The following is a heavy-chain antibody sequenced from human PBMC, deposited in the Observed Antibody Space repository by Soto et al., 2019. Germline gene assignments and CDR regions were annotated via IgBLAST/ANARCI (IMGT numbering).Heavy chain of an antibody. CDR1: GFTFSSYE. V-gene: IGHV3-48*03. CDR2: SSSSGSTI. CDR3: ARSEGSSGWYRADY. J-gene: IGHJ4*02. Sequence: PGGSLRLSCAASGFTFSSYEMNWVRQAPGKGLEWVSYSSSSGSTIYYADSVKGRFTISRDNAKNSLYLQMNSLRAEDTAVYYCARSEGSSGWYRADYWGQGTLVTVSS. D-gene: IGHD6-19*01.